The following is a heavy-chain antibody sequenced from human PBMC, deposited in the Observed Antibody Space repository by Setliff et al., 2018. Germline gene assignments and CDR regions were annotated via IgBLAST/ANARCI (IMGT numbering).Heavy chain of an antibody. D-gene: IGHD6-6*01. CDR1: GGTFSDYH. Sequence: PSQTLSLTCAAYGGTFSDYHWTWIRQSQEKGLEWIGEINHRGSTNYNPSLKSRVTISIDTSRDQFSLKLISMIAADTAVYYCARGRNIAARLLDSWGQGTLVTVSS. J-gene: IGHJ4*02. CDR3: ARGRNIAARLLDS. CDR2: INHRGST. V-gene: IGHV4-34*01.